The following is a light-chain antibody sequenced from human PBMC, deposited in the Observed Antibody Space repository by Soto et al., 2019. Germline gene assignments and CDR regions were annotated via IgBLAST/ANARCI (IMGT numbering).Light chain of an antibody. CDR3: QQRSNWPRT. Sequence: EIVMTQSPASLSVSPRERATLSFRASQSVSSNVAWYQQKPGQAPRLLIYDASNRATGIPARFSGSGSGTDFTLTISSLEPEDFAVYYCQQRSNWPRTFGQGTKVDIK. CDR1: QSVSSN. CDR2: DAS. V-gene: IGKV3-11*01. J-gene: IGKJ1*01.